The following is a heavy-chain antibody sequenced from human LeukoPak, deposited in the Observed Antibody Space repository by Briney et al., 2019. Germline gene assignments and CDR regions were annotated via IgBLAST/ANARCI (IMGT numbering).Heavy chain of an antibody. CDR1: GFTFSSYV. J-gene: IGHJ4*02. Sequence: GGSLILSCAAAGFTFSSYVMSWVRPAPGKGLEWVSSISNSGGSTYYADSVKGRFTISRDNSKNTLYLQMNSLRAEDTAVYYCAKEGFDSWGQGTLVTVSS. V-gene: IGHV3-23*01. CDR2: ISNSGGST. CDR3: AKEGFDS.